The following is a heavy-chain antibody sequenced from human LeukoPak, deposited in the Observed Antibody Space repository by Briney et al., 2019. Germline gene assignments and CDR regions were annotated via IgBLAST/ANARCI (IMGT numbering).Heavy chain of an antibody. CDR1: GFTFSSYW. J-gene: IGHJ5*02. CDR3: ARLYPFLEWLSSNWFDP. V-gene: IGHV3-7*01. CDR2: IKQDGSEK. Sequence: GGSLRLSCAASGFTFSSYWMSWVRQAPGKGLEWVANIKQDGSEKYYVDSVKGRFTISRDNAKNSLYLQMNSLRAEDTAVYYCARLYPFLEWLSSNWFDPWGQGTLVTVSS. D-gene: IGHD3-3*02.